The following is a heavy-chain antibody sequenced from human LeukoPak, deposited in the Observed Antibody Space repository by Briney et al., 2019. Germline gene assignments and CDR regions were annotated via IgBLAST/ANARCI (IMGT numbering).Heavy chain of an antibody. J-gene: IGHJ4*02. CDR1: EFTSSSPG. CDR2: ITGNGVTA. V-gene: IGHV3-23*01. Sequence: GGSLRLSCAGSEFTSSSPGMTWVRQAPGKGLEWVSSITGNGVTAYYAGSVRGRFTVSTDSSKSTLYLQMNSLRAEDTAIYYCAKSPGYWTHDYWGQGTLVTVSA. CDR3: AKSPGYWTHDY. D-gene: IGHD1-1*01.